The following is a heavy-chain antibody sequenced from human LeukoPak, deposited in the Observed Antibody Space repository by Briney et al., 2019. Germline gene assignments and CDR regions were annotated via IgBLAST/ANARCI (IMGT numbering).Heavy chain of an antibody. J-gene: IGHJ6*03. CDR1: GFTFGVYG. CDR3: AKGEGYYYYMDV. Sequence: GGSLRLSCAASGFTFGVYGMHWVRQAPGKGLEWLSFIQYDGNNEYYSDSVRGRFTVSRDNSKNTVFLQMNGLRVEDTAVYYCAKGEGYYYYMDVWGKGTTVIVSS. CDR2: IQYDGNNE. V-gene: IGHV3-30*02.